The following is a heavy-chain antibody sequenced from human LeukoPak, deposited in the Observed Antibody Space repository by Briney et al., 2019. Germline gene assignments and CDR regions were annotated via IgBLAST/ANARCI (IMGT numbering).Heavy chain of an antibody. CDR2: MNPNSGNT. CDR1: GYTFTSYD. CDR3: ARGPIVATIPGYYYYMDV. D-gene: IGHD5-12*01. J-gene: IGHJ6*03. Sequence: VASVKVSCKASGYTFTSYDINWVRQATGQGLEWTGWMNPNSGNTGYAQKFQGRVTMTRNTSISTAYMELSSLRSEDTAVYYCARGPIVATIPGYYYYMDVWGKGTTVTVSS. V-gene: IGHV1-8*01.